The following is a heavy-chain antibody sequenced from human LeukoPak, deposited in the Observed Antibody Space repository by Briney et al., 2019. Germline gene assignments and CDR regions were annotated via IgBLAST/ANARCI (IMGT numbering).Heavy chain of an antibody. Sequence: PGRSLRLSCAASGFTFDDYAMHWVRQAPGKGLEWVSAISWNSGSIGYADSVKGRFTISRDNAKNSLYLQMNSLRAEDMALYYCAKARSNWSSDAFDIWGQGTMVTISS. CDR2: ISWNSGSI. J-gene: IGHJ3*02. D-gene: IGHD1-1*01. V-gene: IGHV3-9*03. CDR1: GFTFDDYA. CDR3: AKARSNWSSDAFDI.